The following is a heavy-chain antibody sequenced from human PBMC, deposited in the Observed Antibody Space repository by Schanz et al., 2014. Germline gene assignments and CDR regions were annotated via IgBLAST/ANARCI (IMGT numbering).Heavy chain of an antibody. J-gene: IGHJ3*02. Sequence: QVQLVQSGAEVKKPGPSVKVSSKASRSTFSSYTISWVRQARGKGLEWVGRFIPMLDGGNYAQQFEGRLSIAARECTNTAYMEQSSLRNEDAALDHCATGTMPGTFDIWGQGAMVTVSS. V-gene: IGHV1-69*02. CDR3: ATGTMPGTFDI. CDR1: RSTFSSYT. CDR2: FIPMLDGG. D-gene: IGHD2-2*01.